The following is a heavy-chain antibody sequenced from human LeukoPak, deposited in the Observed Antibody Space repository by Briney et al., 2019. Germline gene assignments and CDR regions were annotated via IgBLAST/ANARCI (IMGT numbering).Heavy chain of an antibody. CDR1: GFTFSSYS. J-gene: IGHJ4*02. V-gene: IGHV3-21*04. CDR2: ISSSSTYI. CDR3: AKGRRDGYNFDFDY. Sequence: PGGSLRLSCAASGFTFSSYSMNWVRQAPGKGLEWVSSISSSSTYINYVDSVKGRFTISRDNAKNSLYLQMNSLRADDTAVYYCAKGRRDGYNFDFDYWGQGPLVTVSS. D-gene: IGHD5-24*01.